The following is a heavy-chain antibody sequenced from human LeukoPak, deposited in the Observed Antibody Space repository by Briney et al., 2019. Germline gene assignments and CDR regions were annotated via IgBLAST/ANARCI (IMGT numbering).Heavy chain of an antibody. CDR3: ARTTVVTPAFAY. CDR2: INHSGST. D-gene: IGHD4-23*01. J-gene: IGHJ4*02. CDR1: GGSISSYY. V-gene: IGHV4-34*01. Sequence: SETLSLTCAVSGGSISSYYWSWIRQPPGKGLEWIGEINHSGSTNYNPSLKSRVTISVDTSKNQFSLKLSSVTAADTAVYYCARTTVVTPAFAYWGQGTLVTVSS.